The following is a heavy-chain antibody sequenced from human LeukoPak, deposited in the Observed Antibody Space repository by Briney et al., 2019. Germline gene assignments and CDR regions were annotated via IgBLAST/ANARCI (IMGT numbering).Heavy chain of an antibody. J-gene: IGHJ4*01. D-gene: IGHD4-23*01. Sequence: GGSVRLSCKASGYTFTGYDMHWVRQAPGQGLEWMGWIKPNSGGTNYAQKVQGRVTMTRDTSISTAYMELSRLRSDDTAVYYCARDDYGGNSGLFDYWGQGTRVTVSS. CDR3: ARDDYGGNSGLFDY. CDR1: GYTFTGYD. CDR2: IKPNSGGT. V-gene: IGHV1-2*02.